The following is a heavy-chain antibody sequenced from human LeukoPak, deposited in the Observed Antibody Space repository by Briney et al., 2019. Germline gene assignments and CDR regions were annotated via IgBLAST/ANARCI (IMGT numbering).Heavy chain of an antibody. Sequence: PGGSLRLSCAASGFTFSSYSMNWVRQAPGKGLEWVSSISSSSSYIYYADSVKGRFTISRDNAKNSLYLQMNSLRAEDTAAYYCAREPVRDRRRFDYWGQGTLVTVSS. CDR3: AREPVRDRRRFDY. V-gene: IGHV3-21*01. J-gene: IGHJ4*02. CDR2: ISSSSSYI. CDR1: GFTFSSYS.